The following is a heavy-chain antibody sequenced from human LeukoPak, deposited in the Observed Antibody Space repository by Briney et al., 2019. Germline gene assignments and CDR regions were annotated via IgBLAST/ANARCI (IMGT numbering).Heavy chain of an antibody. CDR2: ISGSGGST. D-gene: IGHD5-18*01. J-gene: IGHJ4*02. V-gene: IGHV3-23*01. CDR1: GFTFSSYA. Sequence: GGSLRLSCAASGFTFSSYAMSWVRQAPGKGLEWVSAISGSGGSTYYADSVKGRFTISRDNSKNTLYLQMNSLRAEDTAVYYCVTYPETYSYGYVLWGQGTLVTVSS. CDR3: VTYPETYSYGYVL.